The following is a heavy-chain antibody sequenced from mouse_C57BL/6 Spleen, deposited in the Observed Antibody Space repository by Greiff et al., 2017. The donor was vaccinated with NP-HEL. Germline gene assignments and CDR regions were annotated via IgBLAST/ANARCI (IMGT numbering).Heavy chain of an antibody. Sequence: QVQLQQPGAELVMPGASVKLSCKASGYTFTSYWMHWVKQRPGQGLEWIGEIDPSDSYTNYNQKFKGKSTLTVDKSSSTAYMQLSSLTSEDSAVYYCARAGYGSSSRAMDYWGQGTSVTVSS. CDR2: IDPSDSYT. D-gene: IGHD1-1*01. V-gene: IGHV1-69*01. CDR3: ARAGYGSSSRAMDY. J-gene: IGHJ4*01. CDR1: GYTFTSYW.